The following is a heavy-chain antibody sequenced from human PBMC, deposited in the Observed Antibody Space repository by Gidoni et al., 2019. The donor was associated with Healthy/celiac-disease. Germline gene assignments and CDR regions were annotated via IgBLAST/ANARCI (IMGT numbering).Heavy chain of an antibody. CDR1: GLTFSSYA. J-gene: IGHJ4*02. CDR2: ISYDGSNK. D-gene: IGHD3-3*01. CDR3: AREPTIFGVVLGYFDY. V-gene: IGHV3-30*04. Sequence: QVQLVESGGGVVQPGRSLRLPWEASGLTFSSYAMHWVRQAPGKGLEWVAVISYDGSNKYYADSVKGRFTISRDNSKNTLYLQMNSLRAEDTAVYYCAREPTIFGVVLGYFDYWGQGTLVTVSS.